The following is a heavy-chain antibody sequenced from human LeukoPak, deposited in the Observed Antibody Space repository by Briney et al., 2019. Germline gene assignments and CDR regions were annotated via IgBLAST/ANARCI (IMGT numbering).Heavy chain of an antibody. CDR1: GYTFTSYY. V-gene: IGHV1-69*13. Sequence: SVKVSCKASGYTFTSYYMHWVRQAPGQGLEWMGGIIPIFGTANYAQKFQGRVTITADESTSTAYMELSSLRSEDTAVYYCARRVVDAFDIWGQGTMVTVSS. CDR3: ARRVVDAFDI. J-gene: IGHJ3*02. CDR2: IIPIFGTA. D-gene: IGHD2-15*01.